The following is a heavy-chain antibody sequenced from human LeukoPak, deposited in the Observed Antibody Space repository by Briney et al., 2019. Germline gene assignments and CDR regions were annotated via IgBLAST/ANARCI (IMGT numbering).Heavy chain of an antibody. D-gene: IGHD1-7*01. CDR1: GFTFSSYE. CDR2: ISSNGHNT. J-gene: IGHJ4*02. CDR3: ARDLQPGITGTTMALAFDY. Sequence: GSLRLSCAASGFTFSSYEMNWVRQAPGKGLEYVSAISSNGHNTYYANSVKGRFTISRDNSKNTLYLQMGSLRVEDMAVYFCARDLQPGITGTTMALAFDYWGQGTLVTVSS. V-gene: IGHV3-64*01.